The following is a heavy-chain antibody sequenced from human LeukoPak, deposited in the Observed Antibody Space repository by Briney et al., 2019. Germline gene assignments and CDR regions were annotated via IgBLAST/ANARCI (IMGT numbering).Heavy chain of an antibody. V-gene: IGHV4-39*07. J-gene: IGHJ4*02. CDR3: ARLGVASRGYSFGPDY. CDR2: IYYSGST. CDR1: GGSISSSSYY. Sequence: SETLSLTCTVSGGSISSSSYYWGWLRQPPGKGLEWIGSIYYSGSTYYNPSLKSRVTMSVDTSKNQFSLKLTSVTAADTAVYYCARLGVASRGYSFGPDYWGQGTLVTVSS. D-gene: IGHD5-18*01.